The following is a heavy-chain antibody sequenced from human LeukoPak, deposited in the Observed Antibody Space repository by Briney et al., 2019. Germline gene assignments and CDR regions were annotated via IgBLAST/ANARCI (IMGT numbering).Heavy chain of an antibody. V-gene: IGHV1-8*01. D-gene: IGHD2-2*01. CDR1: GYTFTSYD. Sequence: ASVKVSCKASGYTFTSYDINWVRQATGQGLEWMGWMNPNSGNTGYAQKFQGRVTMTRNTSISTAYMELSSLRSEDTAVYYCARGGSVVPAATPYYYYMDVWGKGTTVTVSS. CDR3: ARGGSVVPAATPYYYYMDV. J-gene: IGHJ6*03. CDR2: MNPNSGNT.